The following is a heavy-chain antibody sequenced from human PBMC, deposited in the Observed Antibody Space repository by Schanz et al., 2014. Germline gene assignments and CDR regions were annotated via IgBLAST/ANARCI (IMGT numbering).Heavy chain of an antibody. Sequence: QVQLVQSGAEVKKPGSSVKVSCTASGGTFSSYTISWIRQAPGQGLEWMGRIIPVLAIANYAQNFQGRVTITADKSTSTAYMELTSLRSDDTAVYYCARGPSQGYSYGHNIGAYYYGMDVWGQGTTVTVSS. CDR3: ARGPSQGYSYGHNIGAYYYGMDV. V-gene: IGHV1-69*02. CDR2: IIPVLAIA. CDR1: GGTFSSYT. D-gene: IGHD5-18*01. J-gene: IGHJ6*02.